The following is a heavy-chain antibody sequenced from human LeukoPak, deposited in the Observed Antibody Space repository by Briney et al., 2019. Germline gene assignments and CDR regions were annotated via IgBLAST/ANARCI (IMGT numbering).Heavy chain of an antibody. CDR3: AXXXYSSGWAHFDY. CDR1: GGSISGYY. CDR2: IYYGGST. V-gene: IGHV4-59*08. D-gene: IGHD6-19*01. J-gene: IGHJ4*02. Sequence: SETLSLTCTVSGGSISGYYWSWIRQPPGKGLEWIGYIYYGGSTNYNPSLKSRVTISVDTSKRQFSLKLNSVTAADTAVYYCAXXXYSSGWAHFDYWGRGTLVTVSS.